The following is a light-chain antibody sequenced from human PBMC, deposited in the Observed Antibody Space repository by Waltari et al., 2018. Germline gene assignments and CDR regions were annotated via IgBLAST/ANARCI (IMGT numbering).Light chain of an antibody. J-gene: IGKJ1*01. CDR3: QQYDNWLGT. Sequence: EIVMTQSPATLSVFPGERATLSCRASQSIRSNLAWYQHKPGQAPRLLIYAASTRATGIPARFSGSGSRTEFTLTISSLQSEDFAVYFCQQYDNWLGTFGPGTKVEIK. V-gene: IGKV3-15*01. CDR1: QSIRSN. CDR2: AAS.